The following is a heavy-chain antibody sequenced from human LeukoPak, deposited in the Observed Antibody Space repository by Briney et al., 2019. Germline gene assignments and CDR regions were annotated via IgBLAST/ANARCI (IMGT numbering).Heavy chain of an antibody. CDR3: ARATYYDFWSGYYFDY. CDR1: GGSFSGYY. D-gene: IGHD3-3*01. V-gene: IGHV4-34*01. J-gene: IGHJ4*02. CDR2: ISQSGST. Sequence: SETLSLTCAVYGGSFSGYYWSWIRQPPGKGLEWIGEISQSGSTNYNSSLKSRVTISVDTSKNQFSLKLSSVTAADTAVYYCARATYYDFWSGYYFDYWGQGTLVTVSS.